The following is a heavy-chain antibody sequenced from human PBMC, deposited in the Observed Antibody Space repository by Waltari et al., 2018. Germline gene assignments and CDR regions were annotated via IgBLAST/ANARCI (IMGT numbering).Heavy chain of an antibody. CDR3: ARESARWKGYSDYDWGY. J-gene: IGHJ4*02. Sequence: QVHLVQSGAEVKKSGASVKVSCSASGYTFTKFFLHWLRQAPGQGLEWMGRLNPSTGGTDYAQRFQVRVSLTRDTSINTAFLEVNTLTSGDTGVYYCARESARWKGYSDYDWGYWGQGTLVTVSS. D-gene: IGHD5-12*01. V-gene: IGHV1-2*05. CDR2: LNPSTGGT. CDR1: GYTFTKFF.